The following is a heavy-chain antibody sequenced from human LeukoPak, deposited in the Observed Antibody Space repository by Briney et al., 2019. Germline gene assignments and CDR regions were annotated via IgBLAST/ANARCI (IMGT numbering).Heavy chain of an antibody. CDR3: ARDGERVTTFGGVFWLDY. J-gene: IGHJ4*02. D-gene: IGHD3-16*01. Sequence: GRSLRLSCAASGFTFSTYWMHWVRQVPGKGLVWVSNINTDGTTTAYADSVKGRFTISRDSARNTLYLQMDSLRADDTAVYYCARDGERVTTFGGVFWLDYWGQGILVTVSS. CDR1: GFTFSTYW. CDR2: INTDGTTT. V-gene: IGHV3-74*01.